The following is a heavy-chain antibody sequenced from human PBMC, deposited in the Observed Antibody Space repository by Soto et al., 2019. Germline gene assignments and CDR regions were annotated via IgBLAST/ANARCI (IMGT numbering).Heavy chain of an antibody. D-gene: IGHD2-15*01. J-gene: IGHJ5*02. CDR2: ISSSASHI. CDR3: ARGYTGYCSGGTCYWFDP. Sequence: EVQLVESGGGLVKPGGSLRLSCAASGFSFSSYSMNWVRQAPGKGLECVSSISSSASHINYADSVKGRFTISRDNAKKSLYLRMNSLRAEDTAVYYCARGYTGYCSGGTCYWFDPWGQGTLVTVSS. V-gene: IGHV3-21*01. CDR1: GFSFSSYS.